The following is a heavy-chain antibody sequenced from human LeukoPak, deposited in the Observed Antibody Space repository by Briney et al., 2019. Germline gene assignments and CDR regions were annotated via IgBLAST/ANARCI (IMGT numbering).Heavy chain of an antibody. CDR1: GFTFSSYS. CDR2: ISSSSSYI. D-gene: IGHD2-2*01. Sequence: GGSLRLSCAASGFTFSSYSMNWVRQAPGKGLEWVSSISSSSSYIYYADSVKGRFTISRDNAKNSLYLQMSSLRAEDTAVYYCARDHLPIVVVPAAMDNWGQGTLVTVSS. V-gene: IGHV3-21*01. J-gene: IGHJ4*02. CDR3: ARDHLPIVVVPAAMDN.